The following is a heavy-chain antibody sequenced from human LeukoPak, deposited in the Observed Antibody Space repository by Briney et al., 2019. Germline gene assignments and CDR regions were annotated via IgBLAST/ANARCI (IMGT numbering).Heavy chain of an antibody. J-gene: IGHJ4*02. CDR2: ISGNNGNT. V-gene: IGHV1-18*01. Sequence: ASVKVSCKASGYTFSSYGISWVRQAPGQGVEWMGWISGNNGNTNYAQKFQGRVTITTDTSTSTAYMKLRSLRSDDTAMDYCARGRAAGTFWLDYWGQGTLVTVSS. D-gene: IGHD6-13*01. CDR3: ARGRAAGTFWLDY. CDR1: GYTFSSYG.